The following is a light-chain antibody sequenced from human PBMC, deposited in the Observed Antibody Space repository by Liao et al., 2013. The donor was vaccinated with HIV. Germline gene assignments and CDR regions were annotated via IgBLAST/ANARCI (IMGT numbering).Light chain of an antibody. CDR3: QVWDSSSDHYV. CDR1: DIGTKA. Sequence: SYILTQPPSVSVAPGQTARITCGADDIGTKAVHWYQHKRGQAPVLVIQYDTARPSGIPNRFSASESGATATLTIRRVEAGDEADYYCQVWDSSSDHYVFGTATKVTVL. J-gene: IGLJ1*01. CDR2: YDT. V-gene: IGLV3-21*04.